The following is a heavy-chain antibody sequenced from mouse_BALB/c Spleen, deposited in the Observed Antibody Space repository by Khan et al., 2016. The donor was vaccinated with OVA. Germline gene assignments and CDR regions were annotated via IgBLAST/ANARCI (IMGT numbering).Heavy chain of an antibody. Sequence: EVKLVESGGGLVKPGGSLKLSCAASGFTFSRYAMSWVRQTPEKRLEWVASISRGTYFPDSVKGRFTISRDNARNILYLQMSSLRSEDTAMYYCARGLHFDVWGAGTTVTVSS. CDR3: ARGLHFDV. CDR2: ISRGT. CDR1: GFTFSRYA. V-gene: IGHV5-6-5*01. J-gene: IGHJ1*01.